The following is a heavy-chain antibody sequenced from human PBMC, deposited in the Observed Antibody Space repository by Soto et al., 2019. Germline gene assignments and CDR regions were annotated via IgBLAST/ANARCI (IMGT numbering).Heavy chain of an antibody. D-gene: IGHD5-18*01. V-gene: IGHV1-3*01. CDR2: INADNGNT. CDR3: ARAMVSDAFDI. CDR1: GYTFTSYA. Sequence: ASVKVSCKASGYTFTSYAMHWVRQAPGQRLEWMGWINADNGNTKYSQKLQGRVTITRDTSASTAYMELSSLTSKDTAVYYCARAMVSDAFDIWGQGTMVTVSS. J-gene: IGHJ3*02.